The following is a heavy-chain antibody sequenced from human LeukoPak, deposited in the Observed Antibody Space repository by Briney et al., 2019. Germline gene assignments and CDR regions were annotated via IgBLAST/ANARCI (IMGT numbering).Heavy chain of an antibody. J-gene: IGHJ4*02. V-gene: IGHV3-23*01. Sequence: GGSLTLFCAGSGFTFSSYAMIWVGQAPGMGREWVSAISGIGGSTYYAVSGKGGFTISRDNSKNTLYLQMNSLRAEDTAVYYCAKVAGWATGGWGQGTLVTVSS. D-gene: IGHD6-13*01. CDR3: AKVAGWATGG. CDR2: ISGIGGST. CDR1: GFTFSSYA.